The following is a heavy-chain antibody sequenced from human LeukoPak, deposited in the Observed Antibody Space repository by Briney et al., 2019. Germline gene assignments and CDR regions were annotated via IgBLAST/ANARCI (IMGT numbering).Heavy chain of an antibody. V-gene: IGHV1-18*01. CDR2: ISAYNGNT. Sequence: ASVKVSCKASGYTFTSYGIIWVRQAPGQGLEWMGWISAYNGNTDYAQNLQGRVTITTDTSTSTAYMELRSLRSGDTAVYYCARDRDSGSYNAVDYWGQGTLVTVSS. CDR3: ARDRDSGSYNAVDY. J-gene: IGHJ4*02. D-gene: IGHD1-26*01. CDR1: GYTFTSYG.